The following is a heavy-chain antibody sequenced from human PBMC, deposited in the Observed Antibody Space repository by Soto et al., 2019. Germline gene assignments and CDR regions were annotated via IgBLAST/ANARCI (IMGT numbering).Heavy chain of an antibody. Sequence: AASVKVSCKASGYTFSSYGVSWVRQAPGQGLEWMGWISAHKGNVKYAQKLQGRVTLTTDTSTGTAYMDLRSLRSDDTAVYYCARDLGGWSTGWSDPWGQGTLVTVSS. J-gene: IGHJ5*02. D-gene: IGHD6-19*01. CDR3: ARDLGGWSTGWSDP. CDR2: ISAHKGNV. V-gene: IGHV1-18*01. CDR1: GYTFSSYG.